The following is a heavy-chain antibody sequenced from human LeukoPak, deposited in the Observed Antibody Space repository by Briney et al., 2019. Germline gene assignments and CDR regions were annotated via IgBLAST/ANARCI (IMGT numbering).Heavy chain of an antibody. CDR2: ISYDGSNK. D-gene: IGHD4-17*01. V-gene: IGHV3-30*18. J-gene: IGHJ4*02. CDR3: AKDGGWTTVTTREIDY. CDR1: GFSFSDSG. Sequence: PGRSLTLSCAASGFSFSDSGMHWVRQAPGKGLEWVAVISYDGSNKYYADSVKGRFTISRDNSENTLYLQMNSLRVEDTAVYYCAKDGGWTTVTTREIDYWGQGTLVTVSS.